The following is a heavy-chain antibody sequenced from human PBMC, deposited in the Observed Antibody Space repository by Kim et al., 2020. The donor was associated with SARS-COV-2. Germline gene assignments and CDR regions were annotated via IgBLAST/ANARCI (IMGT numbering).Heavy chain of an antibody. CDR3: AKDPYYDFWSGYYFGY. D-gene: IGHD3-3*01. J-gene: IGHJ4*02. CDR1: GFTFSNYV. CDR2: ISGSGGST. Sequence: GGSLRLSCAASGFTFSNYVMYWVRQAPRKGLEWVSAISGSGGSTYYADSVKGRFTISRDNSKNTLYLQMNSLRAEDTAVYYCAKDPYYDFWSGYYFGYWGQGTLVTVSS. V-gene: IGHV3-23*01.